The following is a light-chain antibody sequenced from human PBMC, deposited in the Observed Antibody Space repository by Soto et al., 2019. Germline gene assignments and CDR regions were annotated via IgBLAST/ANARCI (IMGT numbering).Light chain of an antibody. CDR3: AAWDDSLNGYV. CDR1: SSNIGSNA. V-gene: IGLV1-44*01. Sequence: QSVLTQPPSASGTPGQRVTISCSGSSSNIGSNAVNWYQQLPGTAPKLLIYSNNQRPSGVPERFSGSKSGTSASLAISGLQSEDEADYYCAAWDDSLNGYVFGTGTKVTGL. J-gene: IGLJ1*01. CDR2: SNN.